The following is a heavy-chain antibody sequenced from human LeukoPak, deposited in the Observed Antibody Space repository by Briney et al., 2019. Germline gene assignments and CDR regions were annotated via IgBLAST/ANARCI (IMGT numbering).Heavy chain of an antibody. J-gene: IGHJ4*02. V-gene: IGHV4-34*01. CDR1: GGSFSGYY. CDR2: INHSGST. Sequence: SETLSLICAVYGGSFSGYYWSWIRQPPGKGLEWIGEINHSGSTNYNPSLKSRVSISVDTSKNQFSLKLSSVTAADTAVYYCARISYGDYGDYWGQGTLVTVSS. D-gene: IGHD4-17*01. CDR3: ARISYGDYGDY.